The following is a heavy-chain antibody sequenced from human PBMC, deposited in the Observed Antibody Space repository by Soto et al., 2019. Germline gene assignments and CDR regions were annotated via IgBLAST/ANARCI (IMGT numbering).Heavy chain of an antibody. V-gene: IGHV1-69*08. D-gene: IGHD4-17*01. CDR3: ARDYGDYTFDY. CDR2: IIPILGIA. Sequence: QVQLVQSGAEVKKPGSSVKVSCKASGGTFSSYTISWVRQAPGQGLEWMGRIIPILGIANYAQKFQGRVTITADKSTRPAYMELSSLRSEDTAVYYCARDYGDYTFDYWGQGTLVTVSS. CDR1: GGTFSSYT. J-gene: IGHJ4*02.